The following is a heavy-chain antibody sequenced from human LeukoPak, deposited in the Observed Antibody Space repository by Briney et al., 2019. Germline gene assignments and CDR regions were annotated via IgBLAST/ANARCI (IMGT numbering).Heavy chain of an antibody. D-gene: IGHD3-10*01. V-gene: IGHV3-15*01. CDR1: GFTFSNAW. CDR3: TSGRGADPFAY. Sequence: GGSLRLSCAASGFTFSNAWMSWVRQAPGKGLEWVGRIKSKTDGGTTDYAAPVKGRFTISRDDSKNTLFLQMNSLIIEDTAMYYCTSGRGADPFAYWGQGTLVSVSS. CDR2: IKSKTDGGTT. J-gene: IGHJ4*02.